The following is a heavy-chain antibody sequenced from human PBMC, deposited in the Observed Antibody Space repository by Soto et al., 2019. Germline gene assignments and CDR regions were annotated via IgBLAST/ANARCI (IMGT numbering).Heavy chain of an antibody. CDR1: GSTFNNFA. Sequence: QVVLLQSGAEVKAPGSSVRVSCQVSGSTFNNFAFSWVRQAPGNGPEWMGGIVVDSNTAEYSQRFQDRVTITADTSSKTLYMELGSLTYEYTAVYYCARAIKRWEVHYYFDFWGQGTLVTVSS. D-gene: IGHD1-26*01. V-gene: IGHV1-69*06. CDR2: IVVDSNTA. J-gene: IGHJ4*02. CDR3: ARAIKRWEVHYYFDF.